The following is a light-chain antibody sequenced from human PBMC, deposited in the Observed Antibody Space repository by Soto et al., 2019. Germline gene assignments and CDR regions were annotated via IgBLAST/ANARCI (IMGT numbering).Light chain of an antibody. CDR1: SGDVGGYNY. CDR3: TPYSRSSSLV. Sequence: QSALTQPASVSGSRGQSITISCTGTSGDVGGYNYVSWYQQHPGKAPKLMIYEVINRPSGVSSRFSGSKSGNTASLTISGLQAEDEADYYCTPYSRSSSLVFGGGTQLTVL. V-gene: IGLV2-14*01. J-gene: IGLJ2*01. CDR2: EVI.